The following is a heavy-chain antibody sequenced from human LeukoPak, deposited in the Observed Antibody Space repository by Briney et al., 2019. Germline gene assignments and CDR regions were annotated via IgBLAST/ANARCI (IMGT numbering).Heavy chain of an antibody. J-gene: IGHJ4*02. D-gene: IGHD2-2*01. V-gene: IGHV3-23*01. CDR2: ISGCCCST. Sequence: GGSLRLSCAASGFTFSSYAMSWVGQAQGKGREGVSAISGCCCSTYYADSVKGRFTISGDNSKNTLYLQMNSLRAEDTAVYYCAKDSDQLLPDYWGQGTLVTVSS. CDR3: AKDSDQLLPDY. CDR1: GFTFSSYA.